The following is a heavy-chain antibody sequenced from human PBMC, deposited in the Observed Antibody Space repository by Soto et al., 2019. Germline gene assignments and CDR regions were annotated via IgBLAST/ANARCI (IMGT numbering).Heavy chain of an antibody. Sequence: GGSLRLSCAASGFTFSDYDMSWIRQGPGKGLEWVSYISISGSTIYYADSVKGRFTISRDNAKNSLYLQMNSLRAEDTDVYYCARGYSGYDLGNYYYYGMEVWGPGTTVTVSS. CDR2: ISISGSTI. D-gene: IGHD5-12*01. V-gene: IGHV3-11*01. CDR1: GFTFSDYD. J-gene: IGHJ6*01. CDR3: ARGYSGYDLGNYYYYGMEV.